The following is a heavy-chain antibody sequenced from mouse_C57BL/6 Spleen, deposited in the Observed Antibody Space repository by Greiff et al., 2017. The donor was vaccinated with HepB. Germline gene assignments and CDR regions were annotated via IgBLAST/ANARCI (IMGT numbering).Heavy chain of an antibody. CDR2: IYPGDGDT. CDR3: ARGENYGYYFYY. V-gene: IGHV1-82*01. J-gene: IGHJ2*01. D-gene: IGHD1-1*02. Sequence: VQLQQSGPELVKPGASVKISCKASGYAFSSSWMNWVKQRPGKGLEWIGRIYPGDGDTNYNGKFKGKATLTADKSSSTAYMQLSSLTSDDSAVYFCARGENYGYYFYYCGQRTTLTVSS. CDR1: GYAFSSSW.